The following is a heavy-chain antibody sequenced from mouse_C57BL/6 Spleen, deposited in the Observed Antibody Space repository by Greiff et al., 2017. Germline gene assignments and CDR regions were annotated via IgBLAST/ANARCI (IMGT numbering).Heavy chain of an antibody. CDR2: IYPGSGST. CDR1: GYTFTSYW. CDR3: ARSEGYPPCAY. V-gene: IGHV1-55*01. Sequence: VKLQQPGAELVKPGASVKMSCKASGYTFTSYWITWVKQRPGQGLEWIGDIYPGSGSTNYNEKFKSKATLTVDTSSSTAYMQLSSLTSEDSAVYYCARSEGYPPCAYWGQGTLVTVSA. D-gene: IGHD2-3*01. J-gene: IGHJ3*01.